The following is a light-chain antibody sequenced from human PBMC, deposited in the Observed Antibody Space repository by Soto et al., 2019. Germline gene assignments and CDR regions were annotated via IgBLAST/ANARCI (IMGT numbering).Light chain of an antibody. Sequence: QSVLTQAPSVSGAPGQRVTFSCTGGSSNIGAGYDVHWYQQFPGTAPKLLIYANTNRPSGVPDRFSGSKSGTSASLAITGLQAEDEADYYCQSYDSSLSAYVFGTGTKVTVL. CDR1: SSNIGAGYD. V-gene: IGLV1-40*01. J-gene: IGLJ1*01. CDR2: ANT. CDR3: QSYDSSLSAYV.